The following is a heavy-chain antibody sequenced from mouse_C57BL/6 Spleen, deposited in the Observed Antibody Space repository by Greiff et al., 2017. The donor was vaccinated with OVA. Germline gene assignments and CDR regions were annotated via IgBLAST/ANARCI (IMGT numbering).Heavy chain of an antibody. CDR2: IDPETGGT. J-gene: IGHJ3*01. V-gene: IGHV1-15*01. CDR1: GYTFTDYE. CDR3: TRGPYYYGSSYEAY. D-gene: IGHD1-1*01. Sequence: QVQLQQSGAELVRPGASVTLSCKASGYTFTDYEMHWVKQTPVHGLEWIGAIDPETGGTAYNQKFKGKAILTADKSSSTAYMELRSLTSEDSAVYYCTRGPYYYGSSYEAYWGQGTLVTVSA.